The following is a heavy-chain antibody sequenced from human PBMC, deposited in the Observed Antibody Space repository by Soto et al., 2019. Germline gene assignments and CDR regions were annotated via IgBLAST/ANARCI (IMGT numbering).Heavy chain of an antibody. Sequence: QVQLQESGPGLVKPSQTLSLTCTVSGGSISSGDYYWSWIRQPPGKGLEWIGYIYYSGSTYYNPSLQSRVTISVDTSKNQFSLKLSSVTAADTAVYYCARGRDYYGSGTDFDYWGQGTLVTVSS. V-gene: IGHV4-30-4*01. CDR2: IYYSGST. J-gene: IGHJ4*02. D-gene: IGHD3-10*01. CDR3: ARGRDYYGSGTDFDY. CDR1: GGSISSGDYY.